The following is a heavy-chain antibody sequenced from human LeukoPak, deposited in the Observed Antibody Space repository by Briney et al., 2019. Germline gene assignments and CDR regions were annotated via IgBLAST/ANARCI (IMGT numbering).Heavy chain of an antibody. J-gene: IGHJ5*02. D-gene: IGHD3-22*01. CDR2: ISYDGSNK. CDR3: ARDGAPMIVVVITTVGWFDP. V-gene: IGHV3-30*04. CDR1: GFTFRSYA. Sequence: GGSLRLSCAASGFTFRSYAMHWVRQAPGKGLEWVAVISYDGSNKYYADSVKGRFTISRDNSKNTLYLQMNSLRAEDTAVYYCARDGAPMIVVVITTVGWFDPWGQGTLVTVSS.